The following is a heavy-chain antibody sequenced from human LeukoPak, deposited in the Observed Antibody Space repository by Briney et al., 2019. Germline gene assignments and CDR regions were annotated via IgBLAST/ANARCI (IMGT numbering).Heavy chain of an antibody. V-gene: IGHV3-23*01. CDR2: ISGSGGST. CDR1: GFTFSSYA. J-gene: IGHJ4*02. D-gene: IGHD2-15*01. CDR3: ATGDDGIVVVVAATPFDY. Sequence: GGSLRLSCAASGFTFSSYAMHWVRQAPGKGLEWVSAISGSGGSTYYADSVKGRFTISRDNSKNTLYLQMNSLRAEDTAVYYCATGDDGIVVVVAATPFDYWGQGTLVTVSS.